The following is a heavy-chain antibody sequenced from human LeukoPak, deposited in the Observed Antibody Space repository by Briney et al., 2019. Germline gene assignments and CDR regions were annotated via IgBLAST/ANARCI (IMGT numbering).Heavy chain of an antibody. CDR2: IYYSGST. J-gene: IGHJ5*02. CDR3: ARRGSVYCGGDCYSPWFDP. CDR1: GGSISSYY. D-gene: IGHD2-21*02. V-gene: IGHV4-59*01. Sequence: PSETLSLTCTVSGGSISSYYWSWIRQPPGKGLEWIGYIYYSGSTNYNPSLKSRVTISVDTSKNQFSLKLSSVTAADTAVYYCARRGSVYCGGDCYSPWFDPWGQGTLVTVSS.